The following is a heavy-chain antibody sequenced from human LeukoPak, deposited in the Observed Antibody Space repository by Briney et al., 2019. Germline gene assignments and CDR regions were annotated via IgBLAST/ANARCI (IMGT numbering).Heavy chain of an antibody. CDR2: INPSGGST. Sequence: ASVKVSCKASGYTFTSYYMHWVRQAPGQGLEWMGIINPSGGSTSYAQKFQGRVTMTRNTSISTAYMELSSLRSEDTAVYYCAVAGDYYGSGSYYNGNDAFDIWGQGTMVTVSS. J-gene: IGHJ3*02. CDR3: AVAGDYYGSGSYYNGNDAFDI. D-gene: IGHD3-10*01. CDR1: GYTFTSYY. V-gene: IGHV1-46*01.